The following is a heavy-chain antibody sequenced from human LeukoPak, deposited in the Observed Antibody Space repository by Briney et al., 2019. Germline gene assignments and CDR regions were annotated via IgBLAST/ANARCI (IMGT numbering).Heavy chain of an antibody. CDR1: GFTFSNHA. Sequence: GGSLRLSCATSGFTFSNHAMHWVRQATGKGLEWVSAIGTAGDTFYPGSVKGRFTISTENAKNSLSLQMNSLRAEDTAVYYCVRQQTPHGNFDYWGQGTLVTVSS. D-gene: IGHD1-26*01. V-gene: IGHV3-13*01. J-gene: IGHJ4*02. CDR2: IGTAGDT. CDR3: VRQQTPHGNFDY.